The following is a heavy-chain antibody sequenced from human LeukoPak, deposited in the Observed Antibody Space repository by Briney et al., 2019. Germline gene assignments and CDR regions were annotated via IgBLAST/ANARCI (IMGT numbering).Heavy chain of an antibody. V-gene: IGHV4-59*01. Sequence: SETLSLTSIDPGGSPRITNCTSIWQSPGKGLECIGYIYYSGITNYNPSLKSRVAISIETSKNQFSLSLRSVTGAETAMYYSAIIPVQWEVYFAVDIWGQGTMVTVSS. J-gene: IGHJ3*02. CDR2: IYYSGIT. D-gene: IGHD1-26*01. CDR1: GGSPRITN. CDR3: AIIPVQWEVYFAVDI.